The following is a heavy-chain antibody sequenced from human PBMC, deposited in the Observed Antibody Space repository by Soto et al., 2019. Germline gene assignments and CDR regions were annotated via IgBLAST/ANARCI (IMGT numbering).Heavy chain of an antibody. CDR2: IYYSGST. V-gene: IGHV4-61*01. Sequence: SETLSLTCTVSGGSVSSGSYYWSWIRQPPGKGLEWIGYIYYSGSTNYNPSLKSRVTISVDTSKNQFSLKLSSVTAADTAVYYCAREDTAMGRGLWGQGTLVTVSS. J-gene: IGHJ4*02. CDR1: GGSVSSGSYY. D-gene: IGHD5-18*01. CDR3: AREDTAMGRGL.